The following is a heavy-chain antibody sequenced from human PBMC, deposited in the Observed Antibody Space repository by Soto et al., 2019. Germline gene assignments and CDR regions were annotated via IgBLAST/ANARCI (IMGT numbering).Heavy chain of an antibody. D-gene: IGHD3-22*01. CDR1: GGTFNSYA. CDR2: IIPIFGTA. V-gene: IGHV1-69*13. J-gene: IGHJ3*02. CDR3: ARLYYYDSSGPHAFDI. Sequence: SVKVSCKASGGTFNSYAISWVRQAPGQGLEWMGGIIPIFGTANYAQKFQGRVTITADESTSTAYMELSSLRSEDTAVYYCARLYYYDSSGPHAFDIWGQGTMVPVSS.